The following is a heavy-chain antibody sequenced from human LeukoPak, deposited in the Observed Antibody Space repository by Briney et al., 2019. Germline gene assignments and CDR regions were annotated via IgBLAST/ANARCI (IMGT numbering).Heavy chain of an antibody. D-gene: IGHD1-26*01. J-gene: IGHJ4*02. CDR3: AREGIVGAPDTFDY. Sequence: GASVKVSCKASGYTFTGYYMHWVRQAPGQGLEWMGWINPNSGGTNYAQKFQGRVTMTTDTSTSTAYMELRSLGSDDTAVYYCAREGIVGAPDTFDYWGQGTLVTVSS. CDR2: INPNSGGT. CDR1: GYTFTGYY. V-gene: IGHV1-2*02.